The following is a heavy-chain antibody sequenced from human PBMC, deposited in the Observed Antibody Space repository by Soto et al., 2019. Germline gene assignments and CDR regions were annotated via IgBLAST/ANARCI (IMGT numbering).Heavy chain of an antibody. D-gene: IGHD3-10*01. Sequence: XXSLRLSFAASGFTFSTYTMNWVLQAPGKGLEWVSSITSSSGYIYYADSVKGRFTISRDNAENSLYLQMNRMRAEDTAVYYCARVSGYYYGMDVWGQGTTVTVSS. CDR3: ARVSGYYYGMDV. CDR2: ITSSSGYI. J-gene: IGHJ6*02. V-gene: IGHV3-21*01. CDR1: GFTFSTYT.